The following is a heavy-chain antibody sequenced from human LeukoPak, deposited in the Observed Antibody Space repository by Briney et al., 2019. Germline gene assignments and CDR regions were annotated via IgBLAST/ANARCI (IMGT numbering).Heavy chain of an antibody. CDR2: INHSGST. CDR3: AREDYGDYQNGVDY. Sequence: SETLSLTCAVYGGSFSGYYWSWIRQPPGKGLEWIGEINHSGSTNYNPSLKSRVTISVDTSKNQFSLKLSSVTAADTAVYYCAREDYGDYQNGVDYWGQGTLVTVSS. J-gene: IGHJ4*02. V-gene: IGHV4-34*01. CDR1: GGSFSGYY. D-gene: IGHD4-17*01.